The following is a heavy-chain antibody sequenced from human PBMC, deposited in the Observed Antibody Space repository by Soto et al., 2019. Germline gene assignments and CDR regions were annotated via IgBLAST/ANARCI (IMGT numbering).Heavy chain of an antibody. Sequence: SVKVSCKASGGTFSSYAISWVRQAPGQGLEWMEGIIPIFGTANYAQKFQGRVTITADESTSTAYVELSSLRSEDTAVYYCARDMIGGSGSYYWSDYWGQGTLVTVSS. V-gene: IGHV1-69*13. CDR2: IIPIFGTA. CDR3: ARDMIGGSGSYYWSDY. J-gene: IGHJ4*02. D-gene: IGHD3-10*01. CDR1: GGTFSSYA.